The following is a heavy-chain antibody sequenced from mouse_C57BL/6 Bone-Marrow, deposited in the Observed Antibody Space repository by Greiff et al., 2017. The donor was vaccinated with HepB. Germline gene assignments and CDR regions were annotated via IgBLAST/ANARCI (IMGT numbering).Heavy chain of an antibody. Sequence: QVQLKQPGAELVRPGSSVKLSCKASGYTFTSYWMDWVKQRPGQGLEWIGNIYPSDSETHYNQKFKDKATLTVDKSSSTAYMQLSSLTSEDSAVYYCAPYYDYDHYWGQGTTLTVSS. CDR2: IYPSDSET. CDR3: APYYDYDHY. J-gene: IGHJ2*01. CDR1: GYTFTSYW. V-gene: IGHV1-61*01. D-gene: IGHD2-4*01.